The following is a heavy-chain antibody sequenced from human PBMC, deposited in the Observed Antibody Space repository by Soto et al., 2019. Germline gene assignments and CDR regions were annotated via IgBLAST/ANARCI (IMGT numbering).Heavy chain of an antibody. D-gene: IGHD6-13*01. CDR3: ARGAASYKKYFQH. V-gene: IGHV5-51*01. CDR2: IYPGDSDT. Sequence: GESLKISCNGSGYIFTSYWIGWVRQMPGKGLEWMGIIYPGDSDTRYSPSFQGQVTISADKSISTAYLQWSSLKASDTAMYYCARGAASYKKYFQHWGQGTLVTVSS. CDR1: GYIFTSYW. J-gene: IGHJ1*01.